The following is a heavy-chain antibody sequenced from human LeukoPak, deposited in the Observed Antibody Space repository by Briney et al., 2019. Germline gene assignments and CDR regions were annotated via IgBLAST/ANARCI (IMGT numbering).Heavy chain of an antibody. J-gene: IGHJ4*02. CDR3: AHRRSELDSSGYHEGFDY. CDR2: IYWDDDK. Sequence: ESGPTLVKPTQTLTLTCTFSGFSLSTSGVGVGWIRQPPGKALEWLALIYWDDDKRYSPSLKSRLTITKDTSKNQVVLTMTNMDPVDTATYYCAHRRSELDSSGYHEGFDYWGQGTLVTVSS. D-gene: IGHD3-22*01. CDR1: GFSLSTSGVG. V-gene: IGHV2-5*02.